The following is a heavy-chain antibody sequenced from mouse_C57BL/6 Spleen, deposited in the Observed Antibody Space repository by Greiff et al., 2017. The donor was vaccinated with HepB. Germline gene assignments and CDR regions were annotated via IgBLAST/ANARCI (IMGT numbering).Heavy chain of an antibody. D-gene: IGHD1-1*01. CDR1: GFSFNTYA. CDR2: IRSKSNNYAT. V-gene: IGHV10-1*01. CDR3: VSDYYGVFDY. J-gene: IGHJ2*01. Sequence: EVQLVESGGGLVQPKGSLKLSCAASGFSFNTYAMNWVRQAPGKGLEWVARIRSKSNNYATYYADSVKDRFTISRDDSESMLYLQMNNVKTDDTARYYCVSDYYGVFDYWGQGTTLTVSS.